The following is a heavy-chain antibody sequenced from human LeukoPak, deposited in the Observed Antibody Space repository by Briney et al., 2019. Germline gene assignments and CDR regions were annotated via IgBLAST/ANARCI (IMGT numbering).Heavy chain of an antibody. Sequence: SVKVSCKASGGTFSSYAISWVRQAPGQGLEWMGRIIPILGIANYAQKFQGRVTITADKSTSTAYMELSSLRSEDTAVYYCARDGLEPIVATYFDYWGQGTLVTVSS. CDR1: GGTFSSYA. CDR3: ARDGLEPIVATYFDY. D-gene: IGHD5-12*01. J-gene: IGHJ4*02. V-gene: IGHV1-69*04. CDR2: IIPILGIA.